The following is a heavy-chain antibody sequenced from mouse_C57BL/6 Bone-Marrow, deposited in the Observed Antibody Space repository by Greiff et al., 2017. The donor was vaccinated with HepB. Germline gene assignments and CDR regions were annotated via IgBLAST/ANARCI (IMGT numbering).Heavy chain of an antibody. CDR1: GFTFSSYA. D-gene: IGHD1-1*01. CDR2: ISDGGSYT. Sequence: EVKLVESGGGLVKPGGSLKLSCAASGFTFSSYAMSWVRQTPEKRLEWVATISDGGSYTYYPDNVKGRFTISRDNAKNNLYLQMSHLKSEDTAMYYCARDYYYGSSYFDYWGQGTTLTVSS. J-gene: IGHJ2*01. V-gene: IGHV5-4*01. CDR3: ARDYYYGSSYFDY.